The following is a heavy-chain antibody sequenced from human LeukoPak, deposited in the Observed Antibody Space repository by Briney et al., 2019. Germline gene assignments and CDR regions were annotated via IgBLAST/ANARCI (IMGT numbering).Heavy chain of an antibody. Sequence: SETLSLTCAVYGGSFSGYYWSWIRQPPGKGLEWIGEINHSGSTNYNPSLKSRVTISVDTSKNQFSLKLSSVTAADTAVYYCARGPKNSGFYPSDYWGQGTLVTVSS. D-gene: IGHD1-7*01. CDR2: INHSGST. V-gene: IGHV4-34*01. J-gene: IGHJ4*02. CDR3: ARGPKNSGFYPSDY. CDR1: GGSFSGYY.